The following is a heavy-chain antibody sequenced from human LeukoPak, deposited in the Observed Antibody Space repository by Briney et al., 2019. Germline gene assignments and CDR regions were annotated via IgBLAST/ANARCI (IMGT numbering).Heavy chain of an antibody. CDR2: IYYSGSA. V-gene: IGHV4-39*01. D-gene: IGHD3-16*02. J-gene: IGHJ4*02. Sequence: SETLSLTCTVSGGSISSSSYYWGWIRQPPGKGLEWIGSIYYSGSAYYNPSLKSRVTISVDASRNQFSLKLSSVTAADTGVYYCARTYDYIWGSFRSHSFDSWGQGTLVTVSS. CDR3: ARTYDYIWGSFRSHSFDS. CDR1: GGSISSSSYY.